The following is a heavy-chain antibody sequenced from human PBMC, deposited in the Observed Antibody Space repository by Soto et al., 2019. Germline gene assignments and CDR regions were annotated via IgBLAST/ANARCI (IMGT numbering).Heavy chain of an antibody. D-gene: IGHD2-8*01. CDR2: VYYRGRS. V-gene: IGHV4-39*01. J-gene: IGHJ4*02. CDR1: GGSFSNSNYY. Sequence: SETLSLTCTVSGGSFSNSNYYWGWIRQSPGKGLEWIGSVYYRGRSYSKSSVKSRVTISVDTSKNQFSLNLNSVTASDTAVYYCVSQRTSVLTQAYFDYWGPGALVTVSS. CDR3: VSQRTSVLTQAYFDY.